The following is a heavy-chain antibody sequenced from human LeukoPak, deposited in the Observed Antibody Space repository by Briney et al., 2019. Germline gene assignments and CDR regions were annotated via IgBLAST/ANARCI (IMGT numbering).Heavy chain of an antibody. CDR2: ISAYNGNT. CDR1: GYTFTSYG. V-gene: IGHV1-18*01. CDR3: ARIPNRSSSKWFDP. Sequence: ASVKVSCKASGYTFTSYGISWVRQAPGQGLEWMGWISAYNGNTNYAQKLQGRVTMTTDTSTSTAYMELRSLRSDDTAVYYCARIPNRSSSKWFDPWGQGTLATVSS. D-gene: IGHD6-6*01. J-gene: IGHJ5*02.